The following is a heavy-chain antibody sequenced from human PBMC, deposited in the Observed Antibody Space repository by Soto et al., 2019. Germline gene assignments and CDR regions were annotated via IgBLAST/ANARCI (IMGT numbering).Heavy chain of an antibody. D-gene: IGHD2-15*01. CDR1: GFTFSSYG. CDR3: AKDLSDCSAGTWYYFDY. J-gene: IGHJ4*02. CDR2: LTYDGRNK. V-gene: IGHV3-30*18. Sequence: QVQLVESGGGVVQPGRSLRLSCAASGFTFSSYGMHWVRQAPGKGLEWVAVLTYDGRNKYYGDSVKGRFTISGENAKNTLYLQMNGLRADDTAVYYCAKDLSDCSAGTWYYFDYWGQGTLVTVSS.